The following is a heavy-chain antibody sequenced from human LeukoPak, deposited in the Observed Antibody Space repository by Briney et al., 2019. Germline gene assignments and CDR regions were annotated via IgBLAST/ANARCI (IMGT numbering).Heavy chain of an antibody. D-gene: IGHD6-19*01. CDR2: ISWNSGSI. CDR1: GFTFDDYA. CDR3: AKDSWEYSSGWSSFDY. V-gene: IGHV3-9*01. J-gene: IGHJ4*02. Sequence: GGSLRLSCAASGFTFDDYAMHWVRQAPGKGLEWVSGISWNSGSIGYADSVKGRFTISRDNAKNSLYLQMNSLRAEDTALYYCAKDSWEYSSGWSSFDYWGQGTLVTVSS.